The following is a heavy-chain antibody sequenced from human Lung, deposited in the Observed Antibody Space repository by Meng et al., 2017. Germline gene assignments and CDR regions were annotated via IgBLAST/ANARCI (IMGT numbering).Heavy chain of an antibody. J-gene: IGHJ4*02. Sequence: QMQLPQWGAGLLKPSETLSRPCVVSGGSFSDSYWSWIRQPPGKGLEWIGEINHSGSTNYNPSLESRATISVDTSQNNLSLKLSSVTAADSAVYYCARGPTTMAHDFDYWGQGTLVTVSS. CDR2: INHSGST. CDR1: GGSFSDSY. CDR3: ARGPTTMAHDFDY. V-gene: IGHV4-34*01. D-gene: IGHD4-11*01.